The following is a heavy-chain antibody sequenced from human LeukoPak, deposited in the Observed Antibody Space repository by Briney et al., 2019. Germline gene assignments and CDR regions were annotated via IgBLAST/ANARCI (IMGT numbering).Heavy chain of an antibody. CDR1: GFTDSSDY. J-gene: IGHJ3*02. CDR3: ARGQSYYEAFDI. Sequence: GGSLRLSCAASGFTDSSDYMSWVRQPPGKGLEWVSVIYSGGSTNYADSVKGRFTISRDNSKNTLHLQMNSLRVEDTAVYYCARGQSYYEAFDIWGQGTMVTVSS. D-gene: IGHD1-26*01. V-gene: IGHV3-53*03. CDR2: IYSGGST.